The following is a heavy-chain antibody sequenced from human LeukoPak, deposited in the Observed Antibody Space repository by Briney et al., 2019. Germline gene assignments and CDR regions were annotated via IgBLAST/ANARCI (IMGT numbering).Heavy chain of an antibody. D-gene: IGHD3-10*01. CDR2: ISPSADIK. CDR3: AKDDAWLRFGE. V-gene: IGHV3-23*01. CDR1: GFTFDKAW. Sequence: GGSLRLSCAASGFTFDKAWMTWVRQAPGKGLEWVSGISPSADIKYYADSVKGRFTISRDNSKNMLYLEVISLTADDTAVYYCAKDDAWLRFGEWSQGTLVTVSS. J-gene: IGHJ4*02.